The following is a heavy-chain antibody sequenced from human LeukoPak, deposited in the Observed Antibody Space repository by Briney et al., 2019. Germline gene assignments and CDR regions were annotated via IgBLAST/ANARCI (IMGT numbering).Heavy chain of an antibody. CDR1: GFTFSSYA. CDR2: ISYDGSNK. Sequence: GGSLRLSCAASGFTFSSYAMHWVRQAPGKGLEWVAVISYDGSNKYYADSVKGRFTISRDNSKNTPYLQMNSLRAEDTAVYYCARVGLTDYYGSGSYDYWGQGTLVTVSS. J-gene: IGHJ4*02. CDR3: ARVGLTDYYGSGSYDY. D-gene: IGHD3-10*01. V-gene: IGHV3-30*04.